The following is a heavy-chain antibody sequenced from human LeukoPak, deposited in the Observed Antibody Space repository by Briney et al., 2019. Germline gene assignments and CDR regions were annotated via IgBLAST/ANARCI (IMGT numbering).Heavy chain of an antibody. J-gene: IGHJ4*02. D-gene: IGHD3-16*01. Sequence: SETLSLTCTVSGASISTYYWSWIRQPPGKGLEWIGYIYYSGSTNYNPSLKSRVTISVDTSKNQFSLRLGSVTAADTAVYYCARDRGSLGGFDYWGQGTLVTVSS. CDR3: ARDRGSLGGFDY. CDR1: GASISTYY. CDR2: IYYSGST. V-gene: IGHV4-59*01.